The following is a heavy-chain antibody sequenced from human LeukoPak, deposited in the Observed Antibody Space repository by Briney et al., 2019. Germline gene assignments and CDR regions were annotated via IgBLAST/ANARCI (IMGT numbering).Heavy chain of an antibody. V-gene: IGHV4-59*01. Sequence: PSETLSLTCTVSGGSISSYYWSWIRQPPGKGLEWIGYIYYSGSTNYNPSLKSRVTISVDTSKNQFSLKLSSVTAADTAVYYCAGGWGVAVAPRWFDPWGQGTLVTVSS. D-gene: IGHD6-19*01. CDR1: GGSISSYY. J-gene: IGHJ5*02. CDR3: AGGWGVAVAPRWFDP. CDR2: IYYSGST.